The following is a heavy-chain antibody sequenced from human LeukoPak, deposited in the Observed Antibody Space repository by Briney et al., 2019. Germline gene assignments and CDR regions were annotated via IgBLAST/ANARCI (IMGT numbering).Heavy chain of an antibody. D-gene: IGHD3-3*02. CDR2: INPSGGTT. J-gene: IGHJ5*02. CDR3: AAVRDTHFWSGYNEENWFDP. V-gene: IGHV1-46*01. Sequence: ASVKVSCKASGYTFTSYHMHWVRQAPGQGLEWMGIINPSGGTTNYAQKFRGRVTMTRDMSTSTVYMELSSLRSEDTAVYYCAAVRDTHFWSGYNEENWFDPWGQGTLVTVSS. CDR1: GYTFTSYH.